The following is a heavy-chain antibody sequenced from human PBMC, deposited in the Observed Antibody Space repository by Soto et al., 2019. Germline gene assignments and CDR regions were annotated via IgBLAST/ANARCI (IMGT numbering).Heavy chain of an antibody. V-gene: IGHV4-34*01. J-gene: IGHJ6*01. Sequence: SETLCLTCAVYGGSFSGYYWSWIRQPPGKGLEWIGEINHSGTTNYNPSLKSRVTISVDTPKNRFSVKLSFVPAADTAVYYCVRGWRRGYTKNYHYGLAVRAQGTTVTVSS. D-gene: IGHD1-1*01. CDR1: GGSFSGYY. CDR3: VRGWRRGYTKNYHYGLAV. CDR2: INHSGTT.